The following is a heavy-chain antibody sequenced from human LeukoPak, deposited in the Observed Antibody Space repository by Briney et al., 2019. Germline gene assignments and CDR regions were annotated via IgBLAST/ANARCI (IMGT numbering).Heavy chain of an antibody. J-gene: IGHJ4*02. Sequence: GESLKISCKGSGYSFTSYWIGWVRPMPGKGLEWMGIIYPGDSDTRYSPSFQGQVTISADKSISTAYLQWSSLKASDTAMYYCGLVVVPAAIYFFDYWGQGTLVTVSS. CDR2: IYPGDSDT. V-gene: IGHV5-51*01. D-gene: IGHD2-2*01. CDR1: GYSFTSYW. CDR3: GLVVVPAAIYFFDY.